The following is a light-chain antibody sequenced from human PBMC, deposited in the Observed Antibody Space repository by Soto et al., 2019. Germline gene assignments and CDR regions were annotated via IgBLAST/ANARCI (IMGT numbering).Light chain of an antibody. CDR1: QDISNY. Sequence: DIQMTQSPSSLSASVGDRVTITCQASQDISNYLHWYQQKPGKAHKLLIYDASNLETGVPSRFSGSGSGTDFTFTISSPQPEHIATYYCHQYDNPLFIFGQGKRLEIK. CDR3: HQYDNPLFI. J-gene: IGKJ5*01. CDR2: DAS. V-gene: IGKV1-33*01.